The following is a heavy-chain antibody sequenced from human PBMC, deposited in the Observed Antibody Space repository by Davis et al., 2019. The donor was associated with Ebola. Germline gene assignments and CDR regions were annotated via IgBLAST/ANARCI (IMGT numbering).Heavy chain of an antibody. Sequence: PSETLSLTCTVSGGSISSSSYYWGWIRQPPGKGLEWIGSIYYSGSTYYNPSLKSRVTISVDTSKNQFSLKLSSVTAADTAVYYCARAPGYCSGGSCYETYWYFDLWGRGTLVTVSS. J-gene: IGHJ2*01. CDR3: ARAPGYCSGGSCYETYWYFDL. CDR1: GGSISSSSYY. CDR2: IYYSGST. V-gene: IGHV4-39*07. D-gene: IGHD2-15*01.